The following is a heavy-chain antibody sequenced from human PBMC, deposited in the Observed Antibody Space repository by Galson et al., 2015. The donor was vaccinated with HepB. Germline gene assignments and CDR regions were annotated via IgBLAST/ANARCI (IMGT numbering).Heavy chain of an antibody. CDR1: GFTFRTYG. Sequence: SLRLSCAASGFTFRTYGMHWVRQAPGKGLEWVAIVRSDGNENHYADSVKGRFTISRDNSRNTLYLQMNSLRVEDTAVYYCARDRAWTYFDYWGQGTLVTVSA. CDR3: ARDRAWTYFDY. D-gene: IGHD3/OR15-3a*01. J-gene: IGHJ4*02. V-gene: IGHV3-33*01. CDR2: VRSDGNEN.